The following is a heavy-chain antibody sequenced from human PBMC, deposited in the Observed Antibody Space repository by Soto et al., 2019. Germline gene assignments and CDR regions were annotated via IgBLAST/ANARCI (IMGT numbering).Heavy chain of an antibody. Sequence: QVQLVESGGGVVQPGRSLRLSCAASGFTFSNNAMYWVRQAPGKGLEWVAVIAYDGRNKFYADSVKGRFTISRDNYQDTLYLQMSSLRGDDTAVYYCVRDRGHLVPRYSFDDWGQGTLVTVSS. CDR1: GFTFSNNA. D-gene: IGHD6-6*01. CDR2: IAYDGRNK. V-gene: IGHV3-30*04. J-gene: IGHJ4*02. CDR3: VRDRGHLVPRYSFDD.